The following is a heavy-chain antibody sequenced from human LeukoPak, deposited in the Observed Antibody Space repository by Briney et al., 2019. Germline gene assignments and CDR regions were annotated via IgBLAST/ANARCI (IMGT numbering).Heavy chain of an antibody. CDR2: IKEDDSQK. V-gene: IGHV3-7*04. Sequence: GGSLRLSCAASALRITNNWMTWVRQAPGKGLEWVANIKEDDSQKYYVDSVKGRFTISRDNAKNSVYLQMNSLRAEDTAVYYCARGRATDIWGRGTMVTVSA. J-gene: IGHJ3*02. CDR3: ARGRATDI. CDR1: ALRITNNW. D-gene: IGHD5-12*01.